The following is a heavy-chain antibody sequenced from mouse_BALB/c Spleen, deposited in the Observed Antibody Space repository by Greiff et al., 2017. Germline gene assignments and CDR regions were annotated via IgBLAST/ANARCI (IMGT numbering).Heavy chain of an antibody. Sequence: EVQLVESGGGLVQPGGSLRLSCATSGFTFTDYYMSWVRQPPGKALEWLGFIRNKANGYTTEYSASVKGRFTISRDNSQSILYLQMNTLRAEDSATYYCARDIPNWDEGMAYWGQGTLVTVSA. J-gene: IGHJ3*01. CDR2: IRNKANGYTT. V-gene: IGHV7-3*02. CDR1: GFTFTDYY. CDR3: ARDIPNWDEGMAY. D-gene: IGHD4-1*02.